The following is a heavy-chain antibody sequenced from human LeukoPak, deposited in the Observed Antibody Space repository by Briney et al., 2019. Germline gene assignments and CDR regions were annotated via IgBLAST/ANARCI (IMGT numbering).Heavy chain of an antibody. J-gene: IGHJ4*02. CDR1: GFSFSSYV. V-gene: IGHV3-23*01. CDR3: ARDRYVGATTAGDSDS. CDR2: ISGSGGST. D-gene: IGHD1-26*01. Sequence: GGSLRLSCAAPGFSFSSYVMSWVRQAPGKGLEWVSAISGSGGSTYFADSVKGRFTISRDNSKNTLYLQMNSLSAEDTAVYYCARDRYVGATTAGDSDSWGQGTLVTVSS.